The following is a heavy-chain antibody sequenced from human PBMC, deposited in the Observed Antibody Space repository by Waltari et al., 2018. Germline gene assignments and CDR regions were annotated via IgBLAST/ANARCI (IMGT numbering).Heavy chain of an antibody. J-gene: IGHJ5*02. CDR2: IDSSGTT. Sequence: QVQLQESGPGLVKPSETLSLTCTVSGGSISGYYWTWVRQPPGKGLEGVGWIDSSGTTEYNPSRKSRVTRSVDMSKNQSCLRLNSVTAADTAVYYCARYAHTVSPNWFDPWGQGILVTVSS. V-gene: IGHV4-59*01. CDR3: ARYAHTVSPNWFDP. D-gene: IGHD2-2*01. CDR1: GGSISGYY.